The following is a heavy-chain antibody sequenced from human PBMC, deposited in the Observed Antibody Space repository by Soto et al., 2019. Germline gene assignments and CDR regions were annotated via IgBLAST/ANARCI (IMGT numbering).Heavy chain of an antibody. Sequence: TLSLTCTVSGASISSSNYYWGWIRQPPGKGLEWIGGIYYSGTTYNNPSLKSRVTISVDTSKNQFSLKLSSVTAADSAVYYCARTSYDSSGTAADPWGQGTLVTVSS. J-gene: IGHJ5*02. V-gene: IGHV4-39*07. D-gene: IGHD3-22*01. CDR2: IYYSGTT. CDR1: GASISSSNYY. CDR3: ARTSYDSSGTAADP.